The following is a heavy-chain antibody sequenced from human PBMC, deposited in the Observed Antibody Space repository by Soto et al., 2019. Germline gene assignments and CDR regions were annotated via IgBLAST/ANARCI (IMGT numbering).Heavy chain of an antibody. CDR3: ARGPAPYYDFWSGYPPLDY. J-gene: IGHJ4*02. Sequence: SETLSLTCAVYGGSFRGYYWSWIRQPPGKGLEWIGEFNHSGSTNYNPSLKSRVTISVDTSKNQFSLKLSSVTAADTAVYYCARGPAPYYDFWSGYPPLDYWGQGTLVTVSS. CDR2: FNHSGST. CDR1: GGSFRGYY. D-gene: IGHD3-3*01. V-gene: IGHV4-34*01.